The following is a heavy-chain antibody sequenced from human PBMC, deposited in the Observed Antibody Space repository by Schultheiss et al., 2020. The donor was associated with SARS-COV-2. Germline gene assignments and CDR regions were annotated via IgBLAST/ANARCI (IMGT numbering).Heavy chain of an antibody. V-gene: IGHV3-23*01. Sequence: GGSLRLSCAASGFTFSSYAMSWVRQAPGKGLEWVLAISGSGGSTYYADSVKGRFTISRDNSKNTLYLQMNSLRAEDTAVYYCAFMAHYYDSSVWNDAFDNWGQGTMVTVSS. J-gene: IGHJ3*02. D-gene: IGHD3-22*01. CDR2: ISGSGGST. CDR1: GFTFSSYA. CDR3: AFMAHYYDSSVWNDAFDN.